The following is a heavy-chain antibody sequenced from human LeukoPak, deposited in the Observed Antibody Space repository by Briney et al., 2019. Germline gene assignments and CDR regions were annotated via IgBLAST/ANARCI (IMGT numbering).Heavy chain of an antibody. CDR1: GYTFTSYG. J-gene: IGHJ3*02. CDR2: ISAYNGNT. Sequence: ASVKVSRKASGYTFTSYGISWVRQAPGQGLEWMGWISAYNGNTKYAQKLQGRVTMTTDTSTSTAYMELRSLRSVDTAVYYYARVAVVMITFGGVIDHSTNDACDICRQGTMISVSS. V-gene: IGHV1-18*01. CDR3: ARVAVVMITFGGVIDHSTNDACDI. D-gene: IGHD3-16*02.